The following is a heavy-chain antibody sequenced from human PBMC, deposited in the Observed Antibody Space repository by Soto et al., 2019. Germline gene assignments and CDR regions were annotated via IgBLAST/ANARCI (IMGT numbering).Heavy chain of an antibody. V-gene: IGHV4-34*01. Sequence: SETLSVTCAVYGGSFSGYYWSWIRPPPGKGLEWIGEINHSGSTNYNPSLKSRVTISVDTSKNQFSLKLSSVTAADTAVYYCERGYSGYDWDYFDYWGQGTLVTVS. J-gene: IGHJ4*02. CDR2: INHSGST. CDR3: ERGYSGYDWDYFDY. CDR1: GGSFSGYY. D-gene: IGHD5-12*01.